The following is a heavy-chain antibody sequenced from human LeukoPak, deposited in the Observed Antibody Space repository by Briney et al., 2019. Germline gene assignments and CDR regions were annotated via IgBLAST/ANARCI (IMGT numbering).Heavy chain of an antibody. CDR1: GGSFSGYY. V-gene: IGHV4-34*01. J-gene: IGHJ4*02. CDR3: ARFRPDYYDSGGLYYFDY. Sequence: PSETLSLTCAVYGGSFSGYYWSWIRQPPGKGLEWIGEINHSGSTNYNPSLKSRVTISVDTSKNQFSLKLSSVTAADTAVYYCARFRPDYYDSGGLYYFDYWGQGTLVTVSS. CDR2: INHSGST. D-gene: IGHD3-22*01.